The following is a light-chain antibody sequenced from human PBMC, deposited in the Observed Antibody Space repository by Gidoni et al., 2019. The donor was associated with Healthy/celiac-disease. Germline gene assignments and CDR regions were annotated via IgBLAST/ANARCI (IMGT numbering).Light chain of an antibody. J-gene: IGLJ2*01. CDR3: SSYTSRVV. CDR2: DVS. CDR1: SSDVGGYNY. Sequence: QSALTQPASVSGSPGQSITISCTGTSSDVGGYNYVSWYQQHPGKAPNLMIYDVSNRPSGVSNRFSGSKSGNTASLTISGLQAEDEADYYCSSYTSRVVFGGGTKLTVL. V-gene: IGLV2-14*03.